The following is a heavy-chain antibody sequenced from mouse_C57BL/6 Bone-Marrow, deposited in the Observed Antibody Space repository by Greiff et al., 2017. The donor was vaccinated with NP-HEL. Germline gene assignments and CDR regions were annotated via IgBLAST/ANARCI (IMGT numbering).Heavy chain of an antibody. D-gene: IGHD2-4*01. V-gene: IGHV1-80*01. CDR3: ARYDDYDEGFAY. CDR1: GYAFSSYW. CDR2: IYPGDGDT. J-gene: IGHJ3*01. Sequence: VQRVESGAELVKPGASVKISCKASGYAFSSYWMNWVKQRPGKGLEWIGQIYPGDGDTNYNGKFKGKATLTADKSSSTAYMQLSSLTSEDSAVYFCARYDDYDEGFAYWGQGTLVTVSA.